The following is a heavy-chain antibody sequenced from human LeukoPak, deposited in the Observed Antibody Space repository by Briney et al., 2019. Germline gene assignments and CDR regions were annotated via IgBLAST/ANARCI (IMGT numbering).Heavy chain of an antibody. D-gene: IGHD3-22*01. J-gene: IGHJ4*02. Sequence: SETLSLTCTVSGGSISSYYWGWIRQPPGKGLEWIGSIYYSGSTYYNPSLKSRVTISVDTSKNQFSLKLSSVTAADTAVYYCARQAYYDSSGLDYWGQGTLVTVSS. CDR3: ARQAYYDSSGLDY. CDR1: GGSISSYY. V-gene: IGHV4-39*01. CDR2: IYYSGST.